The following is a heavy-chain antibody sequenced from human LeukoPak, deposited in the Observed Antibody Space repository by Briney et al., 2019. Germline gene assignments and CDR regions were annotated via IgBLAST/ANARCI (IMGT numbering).Heavy chain of an antibody. D-gene: IGHD4-17*01. CDR3: AGVQVDNGDLGWFDP. J-gene: IGHJ5*02. Sequence: SETLSLTCTVSGGSISTHYWSWIRQPAGKGLEWIGRIYSSGSTNYNPSLKSRVSMSVDTSKNQFSLKLSSVTAADTAVYYCAGVQVDNGDLGWFDPWGQGTLVTVSS. CDR1: GGSISTHY. V-gene: IGHV4-4*07. CDR2: IYSSGST.